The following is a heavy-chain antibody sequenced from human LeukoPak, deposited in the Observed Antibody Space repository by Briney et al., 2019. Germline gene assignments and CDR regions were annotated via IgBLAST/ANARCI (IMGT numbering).Heavy chain of an antibody. Sequence: GGSLRLSCAASGFTFSSYSMNWVRQAPGKGLEWVANIKQDGSEKYYVDSVKGRFTISRDNAENSLYLQMNSLRVEDTAVYYCTRMVWRSRPFDYWGQGTLVTVSS. CDR2: IKQDGSEK. J-gene: IGHJ4*02. CDR1: GFTFSSYS. D-gene: IGHD2-2*01. CDR3: TRMVWRSRPFDY. V-gene: IGHV3-7*01.